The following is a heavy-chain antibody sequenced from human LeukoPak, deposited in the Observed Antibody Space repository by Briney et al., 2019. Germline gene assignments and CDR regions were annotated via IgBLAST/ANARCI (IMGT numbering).Heavy chain of an antibody. J-gene: IGHJ3*02. V-gene: IGHV1-69*02. D-gene: IGHD4-17*01. Sequence: ASVKVSCKASGGTFSSYTINWVRQAPGQGLEWMGXIITILGITNYAQNFQGRVTIRADKSTSTAYMELSDLRSEDTAVYYCATGTTTITAGAFDIWGQGTMVTVSS. CDR2: IITILGIT. CDR3: ATGTTTITAGAFDI. CDR1: GGTFSSYT.